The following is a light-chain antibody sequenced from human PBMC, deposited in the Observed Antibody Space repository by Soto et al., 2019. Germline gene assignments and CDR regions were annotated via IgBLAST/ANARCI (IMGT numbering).Light chain of an antibody. CDR2: EVS. CDR3: VSYPSSRILT. J-gene: IGLJ2*01. CDR1: SSDVVGYNY. V-gene: IGLV2-14*01. Sequence: QSALTQPASVSASPVQSITISCTGASSDVVGYNYVSWYQQYPGRAPTLILYEVSHRPSGVSHRFSGSKSGNTASLTISGVQAEDEAHYHCVSYPSSRILTFGGGPQLTVL.